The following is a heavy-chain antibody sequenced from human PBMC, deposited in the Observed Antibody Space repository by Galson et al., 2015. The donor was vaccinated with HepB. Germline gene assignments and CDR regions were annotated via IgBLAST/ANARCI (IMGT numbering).Heavy chain of an antibody. V-gene: IGHV1-8*01. J-gene: IGHJ6*02. CDR1: GYTFKAYN. D-gene: IGHD2/OR15-2a*01. CDR3: ARGTLYYFYHMDV. Sequence: SVKVSCKASGYTFKAYNINWVRQAPGQGLEWMGWMNPDTGNTGYEQKFQDRVVLTADTSTSTAYTELRSLRSEDTAVYYCARGTLYYFYHMDVWGQGTTVTVSS. CDR2: MNPDTGNT.